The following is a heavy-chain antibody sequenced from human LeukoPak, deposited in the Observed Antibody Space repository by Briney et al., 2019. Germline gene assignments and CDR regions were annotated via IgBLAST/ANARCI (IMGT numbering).Heavy chain of an antibody. Sequence: SETLSLTCTVSGGSISSGGYYWSWIRQHPGKGLEWIGYIYYSGSTYYNPSLKSRVTISVDTSKNQFSLKLSSVTAADTAVYYCASLNGGGSYYYGMVVWGQGTTVTVSS. CDR1: GGSISSGGYY. CDR2: IYYSGST. CDR3: ASLNGGGSYYYGMVV. J-gene: IGHJ6*02. D-gene: IGHD7-27*01. V-gene: IGHV4-31*03.